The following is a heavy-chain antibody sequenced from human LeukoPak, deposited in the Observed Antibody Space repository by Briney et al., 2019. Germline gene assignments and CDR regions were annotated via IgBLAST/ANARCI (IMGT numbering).Heavy chain of an antibody. CDR1: GYTFTSYD. CDR3: ARDQRSSGGSFDY. D-gene: IGHD2-15*01. V-gene: IGHV1-8*01. J-gene: IGHJ4*02. CDR2: MNPNSGNT. Sequence: ASVKVSCKASGYTFTSYDINWVRQATGQGLEWMGWMNPNSGNTGYAQKFQGRVTMTTDTSTSTAYMELRSLRSDDTAVYYCARDQRSSGGSFDYWGQGTLVTVSS.